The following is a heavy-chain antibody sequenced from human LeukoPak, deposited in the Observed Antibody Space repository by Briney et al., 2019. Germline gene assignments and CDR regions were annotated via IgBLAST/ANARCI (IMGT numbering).Heavy chain of an antibody. J-gene: IGHJ4*02. Sequence: QPGGSLRLSCAASGFTFSTYSMNWVRQAPGKGLEWVSYISGSSSTIYYADSVKGRFTISRDNGKNSLYLQMNSLTAEDTAVYYCARAIAAAEDYWGQGTLVTVSS. D-gene: IGHD6-13*01. V-gene: IGHV3-48*01. CDR2: ISGSSSTI. CDR3: ARAIAAAEDY. CDR1: GFTFSTYS.